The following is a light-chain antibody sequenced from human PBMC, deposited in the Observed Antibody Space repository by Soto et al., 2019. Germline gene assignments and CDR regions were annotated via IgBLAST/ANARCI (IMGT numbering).Light chain of an antibody. CDR2: EGS. V-gene: IGLV2-23*03. J-gene: IGLJ3*02. CDR3: CSYAGSSTFEV. CDR1: SSDVGSYNL. Sequence: QSALTQPASVSGSPGQSITISCTGTSSDVGSYNLVSWYQQHPGKAPKLMIYEGSKRPSGVSNRFSGSKSGNTASLTISGLQAEDAADYYCCSYAGSSTFEVFGGGTRVTVL.